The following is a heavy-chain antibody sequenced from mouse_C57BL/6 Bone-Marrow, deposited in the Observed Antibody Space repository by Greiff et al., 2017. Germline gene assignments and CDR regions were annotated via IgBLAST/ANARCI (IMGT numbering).Heavy chain of an antibody. D-gene: IGHD2-5*01. CDR1: GYTFTSYW. CDR2: IHPSDSDT. CDR3: APAYYSNFWFAY. V-gene: IGHV1-74*01. J-gene: IGHJ3*01. Sequence: QVQLKQPGAELVKPGASVKVSCKASGYTFTSYWMHWVKQRPGQGLEWIGRIHPSDSDTNYNQKFKGKATLTVDKSSSTAYMQLSSLTSEDSAVYYCAPAYYSNFWFAYWGQGTLVTVSA.